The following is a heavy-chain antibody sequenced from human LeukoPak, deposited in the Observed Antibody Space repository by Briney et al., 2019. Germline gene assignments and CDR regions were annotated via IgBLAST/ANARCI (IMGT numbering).Heavy chain of an antibody. V-gene: IGHV3-23*01. CDR1: GFTFNSYA. Sequence: GGSLRLSCAASGFTFNSYAMSWVRQAPGKGLEWVSAISGSDDSTYSADSVKGRFTISRDNSKNTLYLQMNSLRAEDTAVYYCAKDVWDIVVVPAASSDYWGQGTLVTVSS. D-gene: IGHD2-2*01. CDR2: ISGSDDST. J-gene: IGHJ4*02. CDR3: AKDVWDIVVVPAASSDY.